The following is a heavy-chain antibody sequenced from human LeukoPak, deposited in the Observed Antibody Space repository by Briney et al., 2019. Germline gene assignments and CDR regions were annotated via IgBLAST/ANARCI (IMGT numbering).Heavy chain of an antibody. J-gene: IGHJ3*02. Sequence: GGSLRLSCAASGFTFSSYAMSWVRQAPGKGLEWVSAISGSGGSTYYADSVKGRYTISRDNSKNTLYLQMNSLRAEDTAVYYCAKARGWLYNAFDIWGQGTMVTVSS. CDR2: ISGSGGST. CDR3: AKARGWLYNAFDI. CDR1: GFTFSSYA. V-gene: IGHV3-23*01. D-gene: IGHD3-22*01.